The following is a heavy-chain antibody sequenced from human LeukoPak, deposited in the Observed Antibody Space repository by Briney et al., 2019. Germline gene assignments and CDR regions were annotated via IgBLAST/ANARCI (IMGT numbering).Heavy chain of an antibody. V-gene: IGHV4-59*01. CDR1: GGSISSYY. CDR2: IYYSGST. D-gene: IGHD1-7*01. J-gene: IGHJ5*02. Sequence: KPSETLSLTCTVSGGSISSYYWSWIRQPPGKGLEWIGYIYYSGSTNYNPSLKSRVTISVDTSKNQFSLKLSSVTAADTAVYYCARGLELKPDNWFDPWGQGTLVTVSS. CDR3: ARGLELKPDNWFDP.